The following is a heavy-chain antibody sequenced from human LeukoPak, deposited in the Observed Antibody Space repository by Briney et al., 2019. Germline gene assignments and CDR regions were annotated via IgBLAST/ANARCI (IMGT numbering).Heavy chain of an antibody. CDR1: GYTFTSYY. CDR2: NNPSGGST. J-gene: IGHJ4*02. D-gene: IGHD3-10*01. CDR3: ASLNTYYYGSGSSDSPFDY. V-gene: IGHV1-46*01. Sequence: VSVKVSCKASGYTFTSYYMHWLRQAPGQGLEWMGINNPSGGSTSYAQKFQGRVTMTRDTSTSTVYMELSSLRSEDTAVYYCASLNTYYYGSGSSDSPFDYWGQGTLVTVSS.